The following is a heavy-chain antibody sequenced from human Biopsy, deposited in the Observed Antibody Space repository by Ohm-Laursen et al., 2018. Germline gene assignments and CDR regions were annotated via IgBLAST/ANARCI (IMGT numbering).Heavy chain of an antibody. CDR1: GGSIRSDW. Sequence: GTLSLTCTVSGGSIRSDWWSCSRQTPGKGLEWIGYVYYSGTTTYNPSLRSRVTISVDTSMNQISLRLQSVTAADTAIYYCTRATNSTGWPYHYFYGMDIWGQGTTVTVSS. CDR2: VYYSGTT. CDR3: TRATNSTGWPYHYFYGMDI. J-gene: IGHJ6*02. D-gene: IGHD2/OR15-2a*01. V-gene: IGHV4-59*01.